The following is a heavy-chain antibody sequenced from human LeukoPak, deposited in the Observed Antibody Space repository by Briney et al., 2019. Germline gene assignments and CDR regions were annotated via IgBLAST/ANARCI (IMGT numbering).Heavy chain of an antibody. CDR3: AKTYGSSWHDFDP. Sequence: GGSLRLSCAAPGFTFSSCAMHWVRQAPGKGLEWVAIISNDGSNKYYADSVKGRFTISRDNSKNTLYLQMNSLRAEDTAVYYCAKTYGSSWHDFDPWGQGTLVTVSS. V-gene: IGHV3-30*18. D-gene: IGHD6-13*01. CDR1: GFTFSSCA. J-gene: IGHJ5*02. CDR2: ISNDGSNK.